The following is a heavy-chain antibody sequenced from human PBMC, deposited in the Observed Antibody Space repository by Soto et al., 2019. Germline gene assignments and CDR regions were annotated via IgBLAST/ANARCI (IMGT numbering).Heavy chain of an antibody. CDR2: IIPIFGTA. V-gene: IGHV1-69*06. J-gene: IGHJ6*02. CDR3: ARGGGYRRTSWPHYYYYGMDV. Sequence: QVQLVQAGAEVKKPGSSVKVSCKASGGTFRSYAISWVRQAPGQGLEWMGGIIPIFGTANYAQKFQGRVTITADKSTSTAYRELSSLRSEDTAVYYCARGGGYRRTSWPHYYYYGMDVWGQGTTVTVSS. D-gene: IGHD2-2*01. CDR1: GGTFRSYA.